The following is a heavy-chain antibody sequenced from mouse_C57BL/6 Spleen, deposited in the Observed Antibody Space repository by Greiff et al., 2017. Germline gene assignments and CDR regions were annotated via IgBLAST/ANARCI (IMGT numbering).Heavy chain of an antibody. J-gene: IGHJ2*01. CDR3: ARSSFYYYFDY. CDR1: GYAFSSSW. Sequence: VQLQQSGPELVKPGASVKISCKASGYAFSSSWMNWVKQRPGKGLEWIGRIYPGDGDTNYNGKFKGKATLTADKSSSTAYMQRSSLTSEDSAVYFCARSSFYYYFDYWGQGTTLTVSS. V-gene: IGHV1-82*01. CDR2: IYPGDGDT. D-gene: IGHD1-1*01.